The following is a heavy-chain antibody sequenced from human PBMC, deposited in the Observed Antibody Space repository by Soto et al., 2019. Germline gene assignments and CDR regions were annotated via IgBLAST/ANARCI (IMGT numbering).Heavy chain of an antibody. CDR1: GYTVTSYG. J-gene: IGHJ4*02. CDR3: ARVWGAARPFDY. CDR2: ISAYNGNT. D-gene: IGHD6-6*01. V-gene: IGHV1-18*01. Sequence: ASVKVSCKASGYTVTSYGISWVRQAPGQGLEWMGWISAYNGNTNYAQKLQGRVTMTTDTSTSTAYMELRSLRSDDTAVYYCARVWGAARPFDYWGKGPLVTVSS.